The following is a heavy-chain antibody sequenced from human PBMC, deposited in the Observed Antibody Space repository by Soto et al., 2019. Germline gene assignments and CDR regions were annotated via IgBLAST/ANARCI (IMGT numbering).Heavy chain of an antibody. V-gene: IGHV3-11*01. CDR2: ISSSGSPI. D-gene: IGHD6-13*01. CDR1: GFTFSDYY. CDR3: ARTKGQQLGLVDS. Sequence: QVQVVESGGGLVKPGGSLRLSCAASGFTFSDYYMSWIRQAPGKGLEWVSYISSSGSPIYYAHSVKGRFTISRDNANNSVYLQMNSLRAEYTAVYYCARTKGQQLGLVDSWGQGTLVTVSS. J-gene: IGHJ4*02.